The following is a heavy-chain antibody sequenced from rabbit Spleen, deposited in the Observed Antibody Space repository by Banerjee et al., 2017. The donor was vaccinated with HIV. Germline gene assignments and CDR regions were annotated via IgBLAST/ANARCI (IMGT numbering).Heavy chain of an antibody. CDR2: IDIGSSGFT. D-gene: IGHD2-1*01. V-gene: IGHV1S40*01. Sequence: QLLEESGGDLVKPGASLTLTCKASGLYFSGDSYDSYMCWVRQAPGKGLEWIACIDIGSSGFTYFASWAKGRFTISKTSSTTVTLQMTSLTAADTATYFCARGSATTTMVITGYYLNLWGQGTLVTVS. J-gene: IGHJ4*01. CDR3: ARGSATTTMVITGYYLNL. CDR1: GLYFSGDSY.